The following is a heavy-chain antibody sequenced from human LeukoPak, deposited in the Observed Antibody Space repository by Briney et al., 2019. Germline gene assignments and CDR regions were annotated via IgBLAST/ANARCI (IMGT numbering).Heavy chain of an antibody. CDR3: ARCSGTSGYYGYYFDY. CDR1: GGSITSSTHY. CDR2: IYYTGSPT. Sequence: SETLSLTCTVSGGSITSSTHYWGWIRQPPGKGLEWIGTIYYTGSPTFYNPSLKSRLTISVDTSKSHFSLKLTSVTAADTAVYYCARCSGTSGYYGYYFDYWGQGTLVTVSS. D-gene: IGHD3-22*01. V-gene: IGHV4-39*07. J-gene: IGHJ4*02.